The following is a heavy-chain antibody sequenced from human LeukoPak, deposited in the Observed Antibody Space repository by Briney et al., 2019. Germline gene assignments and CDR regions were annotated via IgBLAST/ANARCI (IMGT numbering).Heavy chain of an antibody. Sequence: QPGGSLRLSCVASGFTFSKNWMHWVRQAPGKGLEWVSLAGWAGGTTFYSDPVRGRFTISRDSGRKSVYLQMNSLTTDDTAFYFCAKELDTMFFDYWGQGALVTVSS. D-gene: IGHD3-10*02. CDR2: AGWAGGTT. J-gene: IGHJ4*02. CDR1: GFTFSKNW. V-gene: IGHV3-43*01. CDR3: AKELDTMFFDY.